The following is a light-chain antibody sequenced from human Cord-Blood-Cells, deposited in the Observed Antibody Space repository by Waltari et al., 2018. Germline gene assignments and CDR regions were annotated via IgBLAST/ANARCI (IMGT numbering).Light chain of an antibody. Sequence: HSALTQPASVSGSPRQPIALSSPRTISHVAAYHHVSWYQQHPGKAPKLMIYEVSTRPSGVSNRFSGSKSGNTAALTISGLQAEDEADYYCSSYTSSSTLVFGTGTKVTVL. V-gene: IGLV2-14*01. CDR2: EVS. J-gene: IGLJ1*01. CDR1: ISHVAAYHH. CDR3: SSYTSSSTLV.